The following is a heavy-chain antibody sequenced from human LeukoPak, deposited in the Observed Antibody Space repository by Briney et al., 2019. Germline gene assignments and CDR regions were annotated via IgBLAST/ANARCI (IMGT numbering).Heavy chain of an antibody. V-gene: IGHV3-11*01. Sequence: GGSLRLSCAASGFTFSDYYMSWIRQAPGKGLEWVSYISSSGSTIYYADSVKGRFTISRDNAKNSLYLQMNSLRAEDTAVYYCARLLIAAAYDYYYGMDVWGQGTLVTVSS. J-gene: IGHJ6*02. D-gene: IGHD6-13*01. CDR1: GFTFSDYY. CDR3: ARLLIAAAYDYYYGMDV. CDR2: ISSSGSTI.